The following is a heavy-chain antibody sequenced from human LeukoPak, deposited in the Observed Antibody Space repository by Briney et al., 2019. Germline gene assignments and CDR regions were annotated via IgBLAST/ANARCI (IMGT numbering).Heavy chain of an antibody. CDR1: GFTFSSYS. V-gene: IGHV3-21*01. D-gene: IGHD4-23*01. CDR2: ISSSSSYI. CDR3: ARADGGNWFDP. J-gene: IGHJ5*02. Sequence: GGSLRLSCAASGFTFSSYSMNWVRQAPGKGLEWVSSISSSSSYIYYADSVKGRFTISRDNAKNSLYLQMNSLRAEDTAVYYCARADGGNWFDPWGQGTLVTVSS.